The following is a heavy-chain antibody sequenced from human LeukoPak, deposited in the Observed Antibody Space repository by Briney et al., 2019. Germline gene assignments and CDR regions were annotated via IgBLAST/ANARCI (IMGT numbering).Heavy chain of an antibody. CDR2: ISGSGGST. CDR1: GFTFSSYA. D-gene: IGHD3-10*01. CDR3: AKAYGSGCYPRNFDY. V-gene: IGHV3-23*01. Sequence: QPGGSLRLSCAASGFTFSSYAMSWVRQAPGKGLEWVSAISGSGGSTYYADSVKGRFTISRDNSKNPLYLQMNSLRAQDTAVYYCAKAYGSGCYPRNFDYWGQGTLVTVSS. J-gene: IGHJ4*02.